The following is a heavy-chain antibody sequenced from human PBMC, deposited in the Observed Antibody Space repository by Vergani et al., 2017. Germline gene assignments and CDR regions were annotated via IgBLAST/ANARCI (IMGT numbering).Heavy chain of an antibody. D-gene: IGHD2-15*01. V-gene: IGHV4-4*03. CDR2: ISHSGST. CDR1: GDSFRSNKW. Sequence: QVQLQESGPGLVKPPGTLSLTCAVSGDSFRSNKWWTWVRQSPGKTLEWIGEISHSGSTNYNPSLKGRVTLSLDTSKKQFSLRLRSVTAADTAVYYCARDPKSYCSGGSCFSVWGAFDIWGRGTTVTVSS. J-gene: IGHJ3*02. CDR3: ARDPKSYCSGGSCFSVWGAFDI.